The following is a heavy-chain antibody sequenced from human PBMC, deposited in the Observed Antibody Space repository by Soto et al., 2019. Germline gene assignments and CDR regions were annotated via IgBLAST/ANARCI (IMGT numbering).Heavy chain of an antibody. V-gene: IGHV4-4*07. Sequence: RSKSQSLTYTVGGGSISRDYWRWIRQPAEGGLEWCGRIYASGSTDYHSSVKSRVTMSVDTSKNQFSLKMSSVTAADTAVYYCARENTHDFWSGYLGAYYYGMDVWGQGATVTVSS. D-gene: IGHD3-3*01. CDR1: GGSISRDY. J-gene: IGHJ6*02. CDR2: IYASGST. CDR3: ARENTHDFWSGYLGAYYYGMDV.